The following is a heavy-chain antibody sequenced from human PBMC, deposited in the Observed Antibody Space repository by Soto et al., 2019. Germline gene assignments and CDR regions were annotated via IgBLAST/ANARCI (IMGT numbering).Heavy chain of an antibody. D-gene: IGHD1-26*01. CDR1: GYTFTSYD. CDR3: AREVGSRRLDS. J-gene: IGHJ4*02. V-gene: IGHV1-8*01. CDR2: MNPNGGNT. Sequence: QVQLVQSGAEVKKPGASVKVSCKASGYTFTSYDINWVRQATGQGLEWMGWMNPNGGNTGYAQNFQGRVTMTRNTTISTAYMELSILRPEAAAVYDCAREVGSRRLDSWGQGTLVTVSS.